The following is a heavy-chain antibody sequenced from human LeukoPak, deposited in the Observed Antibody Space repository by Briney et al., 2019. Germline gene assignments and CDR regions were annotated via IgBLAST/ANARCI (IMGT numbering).Heavy chain of an antibody. D-gene: IGHD3-22*01. Sequence: GGSLRLSCAASGFTFSSYAMSWVRQAPGKGLEWVSSSGDNTRYADSVKGRLTISRDNSKNTLDLQMNGLRAEDTAVYYCAKSWRYYDSSNYYAFDIWGQGTMVTVSS. CDR2: SGDNT. CDR3: AKSWRYYDSSNYYAFDI. CDR1: GFTFSSYA. V-gene: IGHV3-23*01. J-gene: IGHJ3*02.